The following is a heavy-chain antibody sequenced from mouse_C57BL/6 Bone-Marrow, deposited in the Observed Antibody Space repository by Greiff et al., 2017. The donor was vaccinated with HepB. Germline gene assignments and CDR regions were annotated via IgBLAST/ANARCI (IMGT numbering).Heavy chain of an antibody. Sequence: QVQLKESGAELVRPGTSVKMSCKASGYTFTNYWIGWAKQRPGHGLEWIGDIYPGGGYTNYNEKFKGKATLTADKSSSTAYMQFSSLTSEDSAIYYCARSNYGSSRFDYWGQGTTLTVSS. CDR1: GYTFTNYW. V-gene: IGHV1-63*01. CDR3: ARSNYGSSRFDY. D-gene: IGHD1-1*01. CDR2: IYPGGGYT. J-gene: IGHJ2*01.